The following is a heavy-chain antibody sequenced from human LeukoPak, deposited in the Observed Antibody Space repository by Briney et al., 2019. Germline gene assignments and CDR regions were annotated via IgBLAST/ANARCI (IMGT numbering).Heavy chain of an antibody. V-gene: IGHV1-46*01. J-gene: IGHJ4*02. CDR3: ARAYSSSSPFDY. D-gene: IGHD6-6*01. CDR1: GYIFTSHY. CDR2: INPSGGST. Sequence: ALVKVSCKASGYIFTSHYMHWVRQAPGQGLEWMGMINPSGGSTSYAQKFQGRVTMTRDTSTSTVYLELSSLRSEDTAVYYCARAYSSSSPFDYWGQGTLVTGSS.